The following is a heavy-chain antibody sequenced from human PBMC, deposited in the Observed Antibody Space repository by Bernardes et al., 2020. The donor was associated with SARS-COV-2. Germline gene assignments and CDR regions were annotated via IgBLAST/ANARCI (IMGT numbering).Heavy chain of an antibody. CDR2: IYYSGRTH. V-gene: IGHV4-59*01. CDR1: GGSIPSYY. J-gene: IGHJ5*02. D-gene: IGHD6-6*01. Sequence: SETLSLTCTVSGGSIPSYYWSWFRQPPGKGLAWIGYIYYSGRTHNYNPSLKSRLTISVATSKNQFSLKLTSVTAADTAVYYCARYSSSSQWFDPWGQGTLVIVSS. CDR3: ARYSSSSQWFDP.